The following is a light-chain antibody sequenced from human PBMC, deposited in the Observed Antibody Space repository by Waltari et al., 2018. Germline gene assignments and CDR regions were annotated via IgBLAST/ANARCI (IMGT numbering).Light chain of an antibody. Sequence: QSALTQHPSASGSPGQSVTISCTGTSRDIGGSNFGSWYQQRPGKAPIVLIYNVNKRPSGVSDRFSGSKSGNTASLTVSGLQPDDEATYYCSAFAGSNNFGVFGGGTKLTVL. CDR1: SRDIGGSNF. CDR2: NVN. V-gene: IGLV2-8*01. CDR3: SAFAGSNNFGV. J-gene: IGLJ3*02.